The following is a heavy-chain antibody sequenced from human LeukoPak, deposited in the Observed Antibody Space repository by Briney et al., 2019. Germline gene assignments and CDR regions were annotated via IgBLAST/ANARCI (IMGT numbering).Heavy chain of an antibody. CDR1: GGSISSSSSY. V-gene: IGHV4-39*01. J-gene: IGHJ4*02. CDR3: ARHRSGWLQSSFDY. Sequence: SETLSLTCSVSGGSISSSSSYWGWIRQPPGKGLEWIGSVYYSGSSFDNPALKSRVTISVDTSKNQFSLKLSSVTAADTAVYYCARHRSGWLQSSFDYWGQGTLVTVSS. CDR2: VYYSGSS. D-gene: IGHD5-24*01.